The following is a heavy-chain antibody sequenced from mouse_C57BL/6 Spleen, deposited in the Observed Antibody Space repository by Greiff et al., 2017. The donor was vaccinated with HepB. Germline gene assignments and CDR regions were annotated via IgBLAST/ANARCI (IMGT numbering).Heavy chain of an antibody. CDR2: INPSNGGT. D-gene: IGHD3-2*02. CDR1: GYTFTSYW. V-gene: IGHV1-53*01. J-gene: IGHJ2*01. Sequence: QVQLQQPGTELVKPGASVKLSCKASGYTFTSYWMHWVKQRPGQGLEWIGNINPSNGGTNYNEKFKSKATLTVDKSSSTAYMQLSSLTSEDSAVYDCAREGWTAQVPFDYWGQGTTLTVSS. CDR3: AREGWTAQVPFDY.